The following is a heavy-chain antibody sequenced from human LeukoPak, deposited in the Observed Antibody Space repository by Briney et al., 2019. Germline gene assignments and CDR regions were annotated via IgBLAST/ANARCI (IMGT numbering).Heavy chain of an antibody. CDR3: VGQLLRAV. D-gene: IGHD2-2*01. CDR1: GFPFSGYY. J-gene: IGHJ6*03. V-gene: IGHV3-7*01. Sequence: GGSLGLSCTASGFPFSGYYISWVRQAPGTGLEWLANIKGDGSVQDYVDSVKGRFTISRDNAKNSLYLQMNNLRVDDTAVYYCVGQLLRAVWGKGTTVTVSS. CDR2: IKGDGSVQ.